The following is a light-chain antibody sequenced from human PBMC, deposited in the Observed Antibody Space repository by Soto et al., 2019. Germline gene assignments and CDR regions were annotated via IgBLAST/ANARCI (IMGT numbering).Light chain of an antibody. CDR2: GAS. CDR3: QQYGSSPTIT. V-gene: IGKV3-20*01. J-gene: IGKJ5*01. CDR1: QSVSSIY. Sequence: EIVLTQSPGTLSLSPGERATLSCRASQSVSSIYLAWYQQKPGQAPRLLIYGASSRATGLPDRFSGSGSGTDFTLTISRLEPEDFAVYYCQQYGSSPTITFGQGTRLEIK.